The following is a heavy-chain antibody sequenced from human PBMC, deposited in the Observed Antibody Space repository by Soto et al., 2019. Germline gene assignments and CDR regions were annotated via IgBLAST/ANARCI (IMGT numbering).Heavy chain of an antibody. CDR3: ARDIGLVGAENAFEI. CDR1: GYTFTSYG. J-gene: IGHJ3*02. Sequence: GASVKVSCKASGYTFTSYGISWVRQAPGQGLEWMGWISAYNGNTNYAQKLQGRVTVTTDTSTSTAYMELRSLRSDDTAVYYCARDIGLVGAENAFEIWGQGTMVTVSS. D-gene: IGHD1-26*01. V-gene: IGHV1-18*01. CDR2: ISAYNGNT.